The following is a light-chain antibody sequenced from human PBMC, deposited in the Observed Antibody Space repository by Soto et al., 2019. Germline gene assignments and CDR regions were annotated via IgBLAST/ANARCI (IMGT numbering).Light chain of an antibody. V-gene: IGLV2-14*01. CDR2: EVS. CDR3: SSYTSRNTHV. CDR1: SSDVGDYNY. J-gene: IGLJ1*01. Sequence: QSALTQPASVSGSPGQSITIPCTGTSSDVGDYNYVSWYQQHPGEAPKLVIFEVSNRPSGISNRFSGSKSGNTASLTISGLQTEDEADYYCSSYTSRNTHVFGTGTKLTVL.